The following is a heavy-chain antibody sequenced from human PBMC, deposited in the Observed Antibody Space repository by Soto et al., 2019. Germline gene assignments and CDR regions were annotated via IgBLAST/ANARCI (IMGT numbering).Heavy chain of an antibody. CDR2: INAGNGNT. J-gene: IGHJ4*02. Sequence: ASVKVSCKAPGYTFTSYAMHGVRQAPGQRLEWMGWINAGNGNTKYSQKFQGRVTITRDTSASTAYMELSSLRSEDTAVYYCARGYDSSGYYFGYWGQGTLVTVSS. D-gene: IGHD3-22*01. CDR3: ARGYDSSGYYFGY. V-gene: IGHV1-3*01. CDR1: GYTFTSYA.